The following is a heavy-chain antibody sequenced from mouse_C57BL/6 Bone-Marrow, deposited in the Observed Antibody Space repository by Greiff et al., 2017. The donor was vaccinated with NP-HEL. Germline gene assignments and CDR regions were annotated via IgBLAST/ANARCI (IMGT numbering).Heavy chain of an antibody. J-gene: IGHJ2*01. CDR1: GYTFTNYW. CDR2: IDPNSGGT. CDR3: ARYYYGSGYFDY. D-gene: IGHD1-1*01. V-gene: IGHV1-72*01. Sequence: QVQLQQPGAELVKPGASVKLSCKASGYTFTNYWMHWVKQRPGRGLEWIGRIDPNSGGTKYNEKFKSKATLTVDKPSSTAYMHLRSRTSEDAAVYFCARYYYGSGYFDYWGQGTTLTVSS.